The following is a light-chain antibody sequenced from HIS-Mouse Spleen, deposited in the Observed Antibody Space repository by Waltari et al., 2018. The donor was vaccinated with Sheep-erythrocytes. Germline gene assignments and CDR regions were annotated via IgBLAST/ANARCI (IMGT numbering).Light chain of an antibody. J-gene: IGLJ1*01. CDR3: CSYAGSYNHV. Sequence: QSALTQPRSVSGSPGQSVTISCTGTTSDFGGYNHFLWYQQHPAKTPKLMIYDVSTRPSGVPARFTGSKAGNRASLSISWRHAEDEADYYCCSYAGSYNHVFAPGTKVTVL. V-gene: IGLV2-11*01. CDR2: DVS. CDR1: TSDFGGYNH.